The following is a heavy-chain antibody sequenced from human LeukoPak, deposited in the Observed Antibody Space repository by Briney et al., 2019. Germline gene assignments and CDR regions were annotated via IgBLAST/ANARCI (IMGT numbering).Heavy chain of an antibody. V-gene: IGHV4-38-2*02. CDR2: TYHSGST. D-gene: IGHD2-21*02. J-gene: IGHJ4*02. CDR1: GYSISSGYY. Sequence: SETLSLTCTVSGYSISSGYYWGWIRQPPGKGLEWIGSTYHSGSTYYNPSLKSRVTISVGTSKNQFSLKLSSVTAADTAVYYCARGAYCGGDCYSDYWGQGTLVTVSS. CDR3: ARGAYCGGDCYSDY.